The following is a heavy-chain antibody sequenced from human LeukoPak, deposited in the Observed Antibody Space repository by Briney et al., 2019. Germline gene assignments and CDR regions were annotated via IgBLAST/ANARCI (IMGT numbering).Heavy chain of an antibody. D-gene: IGHD3-22*01. CDR2: IRSKAYGGTT. V-gene: IGHV3-49*03. Sequence: GGSLRLSCTASGFTFGDYAMSWFRQAPGKGLEWVGFIRSKAYGGTTEYAASVKGRFTISRDDSKSIAYLQINSLKTEGTAVYYCTREHYYDSSGYYYDFDYWGQGTLVTVSS. CDR1: GFTFGDYA. CDR3: TREHYYDSSGYYYDFDY. J-gene: IGHJ4*02.